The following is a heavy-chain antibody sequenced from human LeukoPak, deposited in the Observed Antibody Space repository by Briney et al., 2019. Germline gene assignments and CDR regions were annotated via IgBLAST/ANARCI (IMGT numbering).Heavy chain of an antibody. D-gene: IGHD3-10*01. V-gene: IGHV3-21*01. CDR2: IIISSSYI. CDR1: LFTSSISS. Sequence: GGSLRLSCAASLFTSSISSMNGVRQAPGKGLEWVSSIIISSSYIYYADSVKGRFTISRDYAKNSLYLQMNSLRAEDTALYYCASVAYYGPGNCYYDVCCWSQVALVTVSS. J-gene: IGHJ4*02. CDR3: ASVAYYGPGNCYYDVCC.